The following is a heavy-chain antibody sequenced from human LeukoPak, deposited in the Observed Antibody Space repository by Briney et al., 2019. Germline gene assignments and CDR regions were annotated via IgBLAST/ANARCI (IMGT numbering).Heavy chain of an antibody. CDR2: IYYSGST. V-gene: IGHV4-31*03. J-gene: IGHJ4*02. CDR3: ARGRPKSYYYDSSGSDFDY. D-gene: IGHD3-22*01. Sequence: SETLSLTCTVSGGSISSGGYYWSWIRQHPGKGLEWIGYIYYSGSTYCNPSLKSRVTISVDMSKNQFSLKLSSVTAADTAVYYCARGRPKSYYYDSSGSDFDYWGQGTLVTVSS. CDR1: GGSISSGGYY.